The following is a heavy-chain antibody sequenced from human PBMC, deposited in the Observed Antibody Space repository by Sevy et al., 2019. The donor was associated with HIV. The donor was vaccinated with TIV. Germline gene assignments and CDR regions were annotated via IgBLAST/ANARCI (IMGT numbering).Heavy chain of an antibody. CDR2: INEDGSTK. V-gene: IGHV3-7*01. Sequence: GGSLRLSCAASGFNIRTHWMLWVRQAPGKGLEWVANINEDGSTKYYLDSVKGRFTISRDNAENSVFLQMNSLRVEDTAVYYCVGGLLKADSLWGQGTLVTVSS. CDR3: VGGLLKADSL. D-gene: IGHD5-18*01. CDR1: GFNIRTHW. J-gene: IGHJ4*02.